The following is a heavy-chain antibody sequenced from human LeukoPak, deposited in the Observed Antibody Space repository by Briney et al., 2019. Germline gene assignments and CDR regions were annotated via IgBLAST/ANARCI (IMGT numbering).Heavy chain of an antibody. D-gene: IGHD3-16*02. CDR2: ISSSGSTI. Sequence: GGSLRLSCAASGFTFSDYYMSWIRQAPGKGLEWVSYISSSGSTIYYADSVKGRFTISRDNAKNSLYLQMNSLRAEDTAVYYCARERDYDYVWGSYRTRWRGFDYWGQGTLVTVSS. CDR1: GFTFSDYY. CDR3: ARERDYDYVWGSYRTRWRGFDY. V-gene: IGHV3-11*01. J-gene: IGHJ4*02.